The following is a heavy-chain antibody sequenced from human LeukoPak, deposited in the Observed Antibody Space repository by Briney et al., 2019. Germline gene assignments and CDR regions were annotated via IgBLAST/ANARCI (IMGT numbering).Heavy chain of an antibody. J-gene: IGHJ6*03. CDR3: ARALHARDGYKWYYMDV. D-gene: IGHD5-24*01. Sequence: SETLSLTCTVSGGSISSSSYYWGWIRQPPGKGLEWIGSIYYSGSTYYNPSLKSRVTISVDTSKNQFSLKLSSVTAADTAVYYCARALHARDGYKWYYMDVWGKGTTVTVSS. CDR1: GGSISSSSYY. V-gene: IGHV4-39*07. CDR2: IYYSGST.